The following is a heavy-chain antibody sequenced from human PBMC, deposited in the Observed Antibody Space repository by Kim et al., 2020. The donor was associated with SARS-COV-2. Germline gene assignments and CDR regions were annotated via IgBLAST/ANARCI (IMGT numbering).Heavy chain of an antibody. V-gene: IGHV3-53*04. J-gene: IGHJ6*02. CDR1: GFTVSSNY. CDR3: ARVALGGSYYYYYGMDV. CDR2: IYSGGST. Sequence: GGSLRLSCAASGFTVSSNYMSWVRQAPGKGLEWVSVIYSGGSTYYADSVKGRFTISRHNSKNTLYLQMNSLRAEDTAVYYCARVALGGSYYYYYGMDVWGQGTTVTVSS. D-gene: IGHD1-26*01.